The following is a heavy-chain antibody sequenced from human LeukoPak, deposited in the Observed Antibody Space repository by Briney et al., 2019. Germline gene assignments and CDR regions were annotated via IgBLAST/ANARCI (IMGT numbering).Heavy chain of an antibody. CDR1: GFRFSNYS. CDR2: ISSSSSPI. D-gene: IGHD6-6*01. Sequence: GGSLRLSCTASGFRFSNYSMNWVRQAPGKGLEWLSYISSSSSPIYYADSVKGRFTISRDNAKNSLYLQMNSLRAEDTAVYYCARGSSPFDYWGQGTLVTVSS. J-gene: IGHJ4*02. CDR3: ARGSSPFDY. V-gene: IGHV3-48*04.